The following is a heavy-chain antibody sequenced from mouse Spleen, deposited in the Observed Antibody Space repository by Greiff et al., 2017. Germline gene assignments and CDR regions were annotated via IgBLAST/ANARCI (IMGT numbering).Heavy chain of an antibody. V-gene: IGHV1-15*01. CDR2: IDPETGGT. CDR1: GYTFTDYE. CDR3: TRERGIYYGNFDY. J-gene: IGHJ2*01. D-gene: IGHD2-1*01. Sequence: VQLQESGAELVRPGASVTLSCKASGYTFTDYEMHWVKQTPVHGLEWIGAIDPETGGTAYNQKFKGKAILTADKSSSTAYMELRSLTSEDSAVYYCTRERGIYYGNFDYWGQGTTLTVSS.